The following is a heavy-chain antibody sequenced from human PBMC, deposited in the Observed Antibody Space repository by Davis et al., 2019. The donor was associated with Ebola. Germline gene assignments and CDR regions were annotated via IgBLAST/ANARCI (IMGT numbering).Heavy chain of an antibody. CDR1: GYTFTSYA. J-gene: IGHJ6*02. D-gene: IGHD1-26*01. V-gene: IGHV1-3*01. Sequence: ASVKVSCKASGYTFTSYAMHWVRQAPGQRLEWMGWINAGNGNTKYSQKFQGRVTITRDTSASTAYMELSSLRSEDTAVYYCARWGWEPHDYYYGMDVWGQGTTVTVSS. CDR3: ARWGWEPHDYYYGMDV. CDR2: INAGNGNT.